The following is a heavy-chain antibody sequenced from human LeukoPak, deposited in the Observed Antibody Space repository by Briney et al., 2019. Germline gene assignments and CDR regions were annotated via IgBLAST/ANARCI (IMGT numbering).Heavy chain of an antibody. Sequence: SETLSLTCAVYGGSFSGYYWSWIRQPPGKGLEWIGEINHSGSTNYNPSPKSRVTISVDTSKNQFSLKLSSVTAADTAVYYCARGLVDIVATTGTVFDYWGQGTLVTVSS. CDR3: ARGLVDIVATTGTVFDY. J-gene: IGHJ4*02. V-gene: IGHV4-34*01. D-gene: IGHD5-12*01. CDR1: GGSFSGYY. CDR2: INHSGST.